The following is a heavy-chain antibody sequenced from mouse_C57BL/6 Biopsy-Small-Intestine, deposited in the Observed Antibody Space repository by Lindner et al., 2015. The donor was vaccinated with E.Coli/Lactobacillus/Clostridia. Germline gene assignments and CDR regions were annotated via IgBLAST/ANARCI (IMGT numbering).Heavy chain of an antibody. J-gene: IGHJ3*01. V-gene: IGHV14-3*01. CDR3: ARGYYETY. Sequence: VQLQESGAALVRPGASVKLSCTASGFNIKDDYMHWVKQRPEQGLEWIGRIDPANGNTKYAPKFQDKATITADTSSNTAYLQLSSLTSEDTAVYYCARGYYETYWGQGTLVTVSA. D-gene: IGHD2-3*01. CDR1: GFNIKDDY. CDR2: IDPANGNT.